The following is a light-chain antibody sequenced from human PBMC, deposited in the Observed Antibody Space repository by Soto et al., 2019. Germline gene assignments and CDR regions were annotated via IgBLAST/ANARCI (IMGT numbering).Light chain of an antibody. Sequence: IVLTQSPGTLSLSPWERATLSCRASQSVSNNYLAWYQQKPGQAPRLLIYGASNRATGIPDRFSGSGSGTEFTLTISSLQSEDFAVYYCQQYNNWPPRATFGQGTRLEIK. CDR1: QSVSNN. V-gene: IGKV3D-15*01. CDR3: QQYNNWPPRAT. J-gene: IGKJ5*01. CDR2: GAS.